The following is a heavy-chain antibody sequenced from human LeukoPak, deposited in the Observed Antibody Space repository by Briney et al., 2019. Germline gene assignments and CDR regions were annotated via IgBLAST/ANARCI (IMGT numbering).Heavy chain of an antibody. V-gene: IGHV5-51*01. CDR2: IYPGDSDT. CDR1: GYSFTSYW. CDR3: ARRPYCSSTSCYTNWFDP. D-gene: IGHD2-2*02. J-gene: IGHJ5*02. Sequence: GESLKISCKGSGYSFTSYWIGWVRQMPGKGLEWMGIIYPGDSDTRYSPSFRGQVTISADKSISTAYLQWSSLKASDTAMYYCARRPYCSSTSCYTNWFDPWGQGTLVTVSS.